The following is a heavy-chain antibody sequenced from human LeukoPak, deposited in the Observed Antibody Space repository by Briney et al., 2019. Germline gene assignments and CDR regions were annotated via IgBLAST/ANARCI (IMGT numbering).Heavy chain of an antibody. CDR2: INPNSGAT. D-gene: IGHD6-19*01. Sequence: ASVKVSCKASGYTFTGYYLHWVRQAPGQGLEWMGWINPNSGATNYAQKFQGRVTMTRDTSISTAYMELSSLRFDDTAVYYCARGIAVAGIDYWGQGTLVIVSS. CDR3: ARGIAVAGIDY. V-gene: IGHV1-2*02. CDR1: GYTFTGYY. J-gene: IGHJ4*02.